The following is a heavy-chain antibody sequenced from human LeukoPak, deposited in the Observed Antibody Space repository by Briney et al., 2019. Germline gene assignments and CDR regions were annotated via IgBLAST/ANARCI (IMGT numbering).Heavy chain of an antibody. CDR3: AKPPPGPYASGPSDY. V-gene: IGHV3-23*01. J-gene: IGHJ4*02. Sequence: GGSLRLSCAASGFTFSSYAMSWVRQAPGKGLEWVSAISGSGGSTYYADSVKGRFTISRDNSNNALYLQMSSLRVEDTAFYYCAKPPPGPYASGPSDYWGQGTLVTVSS. CDR2: ISGSGGST. CDR1: GFTFSSYA. D-gene: IGHD3-10*01.